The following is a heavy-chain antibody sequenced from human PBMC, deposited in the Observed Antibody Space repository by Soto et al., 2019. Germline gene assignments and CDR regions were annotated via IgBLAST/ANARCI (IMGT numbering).Heavy chain of an antibody. CDR1: GFTFSAAL. V-gene: IGHV3-15*01. Sequence: SLRLSCAASGFTFSAALMSWVRQAPGKGLEWVGRIKSKTDGGTLDYAAHVKGRFTISRDDSKNTLYLQMDSLKTEDTAVYYCTTRIWFGPGWGQGTLVTVSS. CDR3: TTRIWFGPG. J-gene: IGHJ4*02. D-gene: IGHD3-10*01. CDR2: IKSKTDGGTL.